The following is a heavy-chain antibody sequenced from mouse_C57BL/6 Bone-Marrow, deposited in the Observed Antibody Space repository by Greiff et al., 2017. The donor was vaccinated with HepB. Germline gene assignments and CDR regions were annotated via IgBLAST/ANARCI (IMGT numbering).Heavy chain of an antibody. D-gene: IGHD3-3*01. CDR2: ISSGGDYI. V-gene: IGHV5-9-1*02. CDR3: TRGAGTWFAY. Sequence: EVQRVESGEGLVKPGGSLKLSCAASGFTFSSYAMSWVRQTPEKRLEWVAYISSGGDYIYYADTVKGRFTISRDNARNTLYLQMSSLESEDTAMYYCTRGAGTWFAYWGQGTLVTVSA. CDR1: GFTFSSYA. J-gene: IGHJ3*01.